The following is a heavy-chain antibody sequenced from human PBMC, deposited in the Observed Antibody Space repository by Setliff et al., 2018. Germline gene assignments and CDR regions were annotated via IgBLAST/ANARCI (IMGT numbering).Heavy chain of an antibody. J-gene: IGHJ4*02. CDR3: ARHRAGHIAALDY. V-gene: IGHV4-34*01. Sequence: SETLSLTCAVYVVSFSGYYWSWIRQPPGKWLEWIGSIYYSGSTYYNPSLRSRVTISVDTSKNQFSLKLSSVAAADTAVYYCARHRAGHIAALDYWGQGTLVTVSS. CDR2: IYYSGST. D-gene: IGHD6-13*01. CDR1: VVSFSGYY.